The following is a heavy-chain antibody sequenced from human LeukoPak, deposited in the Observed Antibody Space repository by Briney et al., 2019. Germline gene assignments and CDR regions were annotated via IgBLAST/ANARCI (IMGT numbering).Heavy chain of an antibody. Sequence: KPSETLSLTCTVSGGSISSGGYYWSWIRQPPGKGLEWIGYIYHSGSTYYYPSLKSRVTISVDRSKNQFSLKLSSVTAADTAVYYCARAEGLYDTPPGYWGQGTLVTVSS. J-gene: IGHJ4*02. CDR3: ARAEGLYDTPPGY. CDR1: GGSISSGGYY. D-gene: IGHD3-22*01. V-gene: IGHV4-30-2*01. CDR2: IYHSGST.